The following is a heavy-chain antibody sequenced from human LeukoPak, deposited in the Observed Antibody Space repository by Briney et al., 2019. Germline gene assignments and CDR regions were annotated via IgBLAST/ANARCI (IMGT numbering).Heavy chain of an antibody. CDR1: GFTFSDYY. CDR3: ARGYRWLQLSIRSPFDY. V-gene: IGHV3-11*01. Sequence: PGGSLRLSCAASGFTFSDYYMSWIRQAPGKGLEWVSYISSSGSTIYYAESVKGRFTISRDNAKNSLYLQMNSLRAEDTAVYYCARGYRWLQLSIRSPFDYWGQGTLVTVSS. D-gene: IGHD5-24*01. CDR2: ISSSGSTI. J-gene: IGHJ4*02.